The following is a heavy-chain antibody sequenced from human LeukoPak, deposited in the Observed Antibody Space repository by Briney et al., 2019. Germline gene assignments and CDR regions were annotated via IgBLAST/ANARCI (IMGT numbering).Heavy chain of an antibody. D-gene: IGHD6-19*01. CDR3: AKAGPGIAVAGTGGHY. Sequence: GGSLRLSCAASGFTFSSYAMSWVRQAPGKGLECVSAISGSGGSTYYADSVKGRFTISRDNSKNTLYLQMNSLRAEDTAVYYCAKAGPGIAVAGTGGHYWGQGTVVSVSS. V-gene: IGHV3-23*01. CDR1: GFTFSSYA. J-gene: IGHJ4*02. CDR2: ISGSGGST.